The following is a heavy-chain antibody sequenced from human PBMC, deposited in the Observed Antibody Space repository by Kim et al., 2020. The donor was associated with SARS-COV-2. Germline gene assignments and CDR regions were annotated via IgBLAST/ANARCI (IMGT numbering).Heavy chain of an antibody. V-gene: IGHV3-23*01. D-gene: IGHD6-13*01. CDR1: VFTFSSYV. CDR3: ATGVMAAAGTADDY. CDR2: ISVSGGST. J-gene: IGHJ4*02. Sequence: GGSLRLSCAASVFTFSSYVMSWVSQAPGKGLDWVSAISVSGGSTYYADSVKGRFTLSRDNSKNTVYLQMNRLRAEDTAVYYCATGVMAAAGTADDYLGQGTLVTVSS.